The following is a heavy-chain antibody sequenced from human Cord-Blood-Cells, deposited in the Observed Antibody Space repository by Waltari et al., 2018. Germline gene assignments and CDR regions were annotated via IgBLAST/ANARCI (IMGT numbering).Heavy chain of an antibody. J-gene: IGHJ6*03. Sequence: QVTLKESGPVLVKPTETLTLTCTVSGFSLSNARMGVSWIRQPPGKALEWLAHIFSNDEKSYSTALKRRLTISKDTSKIQVFLTMTNMDPVDTSTYYCSRGTAYYDMLTGYTYYYYYMYVWGKGTTVTVSS. D-gene: IGHD3-9*01. CDR1: GFSLSNARMG. CDR3: SRGTAYYDMLTGYTYYYYYMYV. CDR2: IFSNDEK. V-gene: IGHV2-26*01.